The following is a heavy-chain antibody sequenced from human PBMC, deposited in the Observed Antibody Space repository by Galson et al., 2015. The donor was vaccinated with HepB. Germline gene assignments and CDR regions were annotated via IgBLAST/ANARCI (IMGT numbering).Heavy chain of an antibody. V-gene: IGHV3-23*01. Sequence: SLRLSCAASGFTFSSYAMSWVRQAPGKGLEWVSAVSGSGDSTYYADSVKGRFTISRDNSKNTLSLQMNSLRAEDTAVYYCAKTPGSIAARDFYYGMDVWGQGTTVSVSS. CDR1: GFTFSSYA. CDR3: AKTPGSIAARDFYYGMDV. CDR2: VSGSGDST. D-gene: IGHD6-6*01. J-gene: IGHJ6*02.